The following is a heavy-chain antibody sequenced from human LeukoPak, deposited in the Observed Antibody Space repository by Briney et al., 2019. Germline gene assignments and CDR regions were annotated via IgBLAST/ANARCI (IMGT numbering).Heavy chain of an antibody. CDR3: AKPIVVVPAAIRDGVDY. Sequence: GGSLRLSCAASGFTFSDYYMSWIRQAPGKGLEWVSYISSSGSTIYYADSVKGRFTISRDNSKNTLYLQMNSLRAEDTAVYYCAKPIVVVPAAIRDGVDYWGQGTLVTVSS. V-gene: IGHV3-11*01. J-gene: IGHJ4*02. CDR1: GFTFSDYY. CDR2: ISSSGSTI. D-gene: IGHD2-2*02.